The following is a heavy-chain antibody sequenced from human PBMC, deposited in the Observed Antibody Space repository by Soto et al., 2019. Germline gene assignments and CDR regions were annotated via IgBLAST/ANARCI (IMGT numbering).Heavy chain of an antibody. V-gene: IGHV1-69*02. J-gene: IGHJ4*02. CDR1: GGTFSSYT. Sequence: SVKVSCKASGGTFSSYTISWVRQAPGQGLEWIGRIIPIGGIANYAQNFKGRVTVTRDTSTATVYMDLSTLRSEDTAMYYCARGLGLGDCWGQGTLVTV. CDR3: ARGLGLGDC. D-gene: IGHD3-9*01. CDR2: IIPIGGIA.